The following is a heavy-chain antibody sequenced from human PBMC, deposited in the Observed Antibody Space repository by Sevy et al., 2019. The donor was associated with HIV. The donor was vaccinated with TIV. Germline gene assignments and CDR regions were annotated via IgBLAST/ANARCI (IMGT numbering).Heavy chain of an antibody. D-gene: IGHD2-21*01. J-gene: IGHJ4*02. CDR3: VKEGGGEGGDH. V-gene: IGHV3-30*02. CDR2: TQYDGSNK. Sequence: GGSLRPSCAASGFRYSSYGMHWVRRAPGKGLEWVAYTQYDGSNKDYADSVKGRFTISRDNSKNTLDLQMNSLRVEDTAVYYCVKEGGGEGGDHWGQGTLVTVSS. CDR1: GFRYSSYG.